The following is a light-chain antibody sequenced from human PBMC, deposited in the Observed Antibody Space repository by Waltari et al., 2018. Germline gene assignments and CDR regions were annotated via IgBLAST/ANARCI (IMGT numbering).Light chain of an antibody. V-gene: IGLV3-19*01. CDR1: SLRRYY. Sequence: SSELTQDPAVSVALAQTVSITCPGHSLRRYYARWYQQKPGQAPVLVIYGKNNRPSGIPDRFSGSSSGNTASLTITGAQAEDEADYYCNSRDSSGNHLVFGGGTKLTVL. CDR3: NSRDSSGNHLV. CDR2: GKN. J-gene: IGLJ3*02.